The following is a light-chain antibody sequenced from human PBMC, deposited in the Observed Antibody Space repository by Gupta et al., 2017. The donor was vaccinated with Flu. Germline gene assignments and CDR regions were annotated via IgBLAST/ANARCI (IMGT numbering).Light chain of an antibody. Sequence: VTLGQPASISCRASQSRVDSDGNTYLNWFQQRPGQSPRRLIYKGSNRDSGVPDRFSGSGSGTDFTLKISRVEAEDVGVYYCRQGKHWQTTFGQGTKVEIK. CDR1: QSRVDSDGNTY. V-gene: IGKV2-30*01. CDR2: KGS. CDR3: RQGKHWQTT. J-gene: IGKJ1*01.